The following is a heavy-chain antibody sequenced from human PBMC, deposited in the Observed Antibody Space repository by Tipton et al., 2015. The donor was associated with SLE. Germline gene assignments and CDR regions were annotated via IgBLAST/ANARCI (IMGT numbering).Heavy chain of an antibody. CDR2: IYYSGST. Sequence: LRLSCAVYGGSFSGYYWSWIRQPPGKGLEWIGYIYYSGSTYYNPSLKSRVTISVDTSKNQFSLKLSSVTAADTAVYYCARDHSGYFQHWGQGTLVTVSS. CDR1: GGSFSGYY. J-gene: IGHJ1*01. CDR3: ARDHSGYFQH. V-gene: IGHV4-34*09.